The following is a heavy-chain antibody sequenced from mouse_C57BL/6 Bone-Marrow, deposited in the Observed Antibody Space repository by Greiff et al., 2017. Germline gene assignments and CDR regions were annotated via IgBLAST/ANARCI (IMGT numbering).Heavy chain of an antibody. Sequence: EVQGVESGGDLVKPGGSLKLSCAASGFTFSSYGLSWVRQTPDKRLEWVATISSGGSYTYYPDRVKGRFTISRDNAKNTLYLQMSSLKSEDTAMYYCARPYGSSLAWFAYWGQGTLVTVSA. D-gene: IGHD1-1*01. J-gene: IGHJ3*01. CDR2: ISSGGSYT. CDR3: ARPYGSSLAWFAY. CDR1: GFTFSSYG. V-gene: IGHV5-6*01.